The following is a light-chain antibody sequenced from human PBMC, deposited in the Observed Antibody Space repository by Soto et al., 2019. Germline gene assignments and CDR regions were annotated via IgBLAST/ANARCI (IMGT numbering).Light chain of an antibody. CDR1: QSISSS. CDR2: MAS. CDR3: QQYESSSPT. J-gene: IGKJ1*01. Sequence: DIQMTQSPSTLSASVGDRITITCRASQSISSSLAWYQQKPGKAPKLLIYMASNLQSGVPSRFGGAGSGTEFTLIISSLQPDDFATYYCQQYESSSPTFGQGTKVDIK. V-gene: IGKV1-5*03.